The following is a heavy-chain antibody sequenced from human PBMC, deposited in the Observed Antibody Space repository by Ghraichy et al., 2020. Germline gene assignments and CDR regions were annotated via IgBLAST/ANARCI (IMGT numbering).Heavy chain of an antibody. D-gene: IGHD6-13*01. J-gene: IGHJ3*02. CDR2: ISYDGSNK. CDR3: ARDGYSSSWYVRGSSPFHRLDAFDI. V-gene: IGHV3-30-3*01. Sequence: GGSLRLSCAASGFTFSSYAMHWVRQAPGKGLEWVAVISYDGSNKYYADSVKGRFTISRDNSKNTLYLQMNSLRAEDTAVYYCARDGYSSSWYVRGSSPFHRLDAFDIWGQGTMVTVSS. CDR1: GFTFSSYA.